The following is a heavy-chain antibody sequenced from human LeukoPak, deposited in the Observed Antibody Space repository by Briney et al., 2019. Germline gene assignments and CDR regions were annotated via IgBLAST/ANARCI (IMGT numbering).Heavy chain of an antibody. CDR3: ARAPRLRESPFDY. CDR1: GGSISSGGYY. Sequence: PSQTLSLTCTVSGGSISSGGYYWSWIRRHPGKGLEWIGYIYYSGSTYYNPSLKSRVTISVDTSKNQFSLKLSSVTAADTAVYYCARAPRLRESPFDYWGQGTLVTVSS. V-gene: IGHV4-31*03. CDR2: IYYSGST. J-gene: IGHJ4*02.